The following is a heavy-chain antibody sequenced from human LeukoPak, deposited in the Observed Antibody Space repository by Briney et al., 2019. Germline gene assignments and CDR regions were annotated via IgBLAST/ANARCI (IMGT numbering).Heavy chain of an antibody. D-gene: IGHD5-12*01. J-gene: IGHJ4*02. Sequence: SETLSLACTVSGGSVNSGSHYWSWIRQPPGKGLEWIGYIYYTGSTNYNPSLKSRVTISADTPKNQFSLKLSSTTAADTAVYYCARAPVATPSEFDYWGQGTLVTVSS. CDR2: IYYTGST. CDR1: GGSVNSGSHY. V-gene: IGHV4-61*01. CDR3: ARAPVATPSEFDY.